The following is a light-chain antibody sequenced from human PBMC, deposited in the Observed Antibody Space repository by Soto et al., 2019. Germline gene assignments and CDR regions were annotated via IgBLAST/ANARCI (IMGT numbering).Light chain of an antibody. CDR2: GAS. CDR1: QSLSSN. J-gene: IGKJ1*01. Sequence: IVMAQSPATLSVSAGERATLSCRASQSLSSNLAWYQQKPGQAPRLLIYGASTRATGIPARFSGSGSGTEFTLTISSLQSEDFAVYYCQQYNNWPPWTFGQGTKVDIK. CDR3: QQYNNWPPWT. V-gene: IGKV3-15*01.